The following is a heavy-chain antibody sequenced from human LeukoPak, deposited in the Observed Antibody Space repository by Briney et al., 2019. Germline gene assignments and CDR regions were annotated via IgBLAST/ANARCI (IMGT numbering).Heavy chain of an antibody. D-gene: IGHD6-13*01. CDR1: GFTVSSNY. CDR3: ARDSSSWPFFDY. CDR2: IYSGGST. V-gene: IGHV3-66*01. J-gene: IGHJ4*02. Sequence: GGSLRLSCAASGFTVSSNYMSWVRQAPGKGLEWVSVIYSGGSTYYADSVKGRFTISRDNSKNTLYLQMNSLRAEDTAVYYCARDSSSWPFFDYWGQGTLVTVSS.